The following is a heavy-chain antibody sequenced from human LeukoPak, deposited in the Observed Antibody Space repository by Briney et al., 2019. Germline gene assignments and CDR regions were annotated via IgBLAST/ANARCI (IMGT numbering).Heavy chain of an antibody. V-gene: IGHV3-15*07. J-gene: IGHJ4*02. CDR3: TTGIRGD. CDR2: IASQTDGGAT. D-gene: IGHD3-10*01. CDR1: GLTVTNAW. Sequence: GGSLRLSCSASGLTVTNAWMNWVRQAPGEGLDWVGRIASQTDGGATDYAAPVKGRFTNSRDDSKNTLKLQMNSLKTEDTAVYYCTTGIRGDWGEGTLVTVSS.